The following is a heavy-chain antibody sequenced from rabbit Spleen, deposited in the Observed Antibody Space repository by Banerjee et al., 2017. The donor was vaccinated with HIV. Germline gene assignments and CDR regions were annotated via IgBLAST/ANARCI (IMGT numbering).Heavy chain of an antibody. Sequence: QEQLEESGGGLVTTGASLTLTCKASGLDISSSYWICWVRQAPGKGLEWIACIDVVKSGSTYYASWAKGRFTISKTSSTTVTLQMTSLTGADTATYFCARDSAGREDFNLWGPGTLVTVS. V-gene: IGHV1S45*01. CDR1: GLDISSSYW. CDR3: ARDSAGREDFNL. D-gene: IGHD4-2*01. J-gene: IGHJ4*01. CDR2: IDVVKSGST.